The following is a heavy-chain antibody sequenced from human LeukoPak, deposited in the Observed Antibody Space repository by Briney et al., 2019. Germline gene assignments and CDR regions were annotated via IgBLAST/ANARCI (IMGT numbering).Heavy chain of an antibody. CDR2: IYYSGST. Sequence: PSETLSLACTVSGGSISSGDYYWSWIRQPPGKGLEWIGSIYYSGSTYYNPSLKSRVTISVDTSKNQFSLKLSSVTAADTAVYYCARVYSSGPFDYWGQGTLVTVSS. V-gene: IGHV4-39*07. J-gene: IGHJ4*02. CDR3: ARVYSSGPFDY. D-gene: IGHD6-19*01. CDR1: GGSISSGDYY.